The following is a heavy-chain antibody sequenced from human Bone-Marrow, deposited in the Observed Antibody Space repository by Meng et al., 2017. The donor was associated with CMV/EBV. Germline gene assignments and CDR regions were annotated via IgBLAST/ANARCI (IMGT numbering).Heavy chain of an antibody. V-gene: IGHV3-15*01. J-gene: IGHJ4*02. CDR3: TTDFLITIFGVVVDY. D-gene: IGHD3-3*01. CDR1: FTFRNAW. CDR2: IKSKTDGGTT. Sequence: FTFRNAWMGWVRQAPGKGLEWVGRIKSKTDGGTTDSAAPVKGRFTISRDDSKNTLYLQMNSLKTEDTAVYYCTTDFLITIFGVVVDYWGQGTLVTVSS.